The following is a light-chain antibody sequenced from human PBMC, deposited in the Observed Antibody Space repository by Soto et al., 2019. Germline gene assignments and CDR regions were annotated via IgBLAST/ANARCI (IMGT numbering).Light chain of an antibody. CDR1: QSVSSY. Sequence: EIVLRQSPDKLRLCWGAKDKLSYRASQSVSSYLAWYQQKPGQAPRLLIYDASNRATGIPARFSGSASGTDFTLTICSLEPADFAVYCGQQRSNWPRLTFGQGTRLEIK. CDR2: DAS. CDR3: QQRSNWPRLT. V-gene: IGKV3-11*01. J-gene: IGKJ5*01.